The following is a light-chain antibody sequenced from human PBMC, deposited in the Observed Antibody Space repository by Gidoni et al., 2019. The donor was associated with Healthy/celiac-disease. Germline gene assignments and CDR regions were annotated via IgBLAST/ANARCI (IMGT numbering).Light chain of an antibody. CDR2: WAS. CDR3: QQYYSTPLT. Sequence: DIVMTQSLDTQAVSLGERATINCKSSQSVLYSPNNKNYSAWYQQKPGQPPKLLIYWASTRASGVPDRVSGSGSGTDFTLTISSLQAEDVAVYYCQQYYSTPLTFGGGTKVEIK. J-gene: IGKJ4*01. V-gene: IGKV4-1*01. CDR1: QSVLYSPNNKNY.